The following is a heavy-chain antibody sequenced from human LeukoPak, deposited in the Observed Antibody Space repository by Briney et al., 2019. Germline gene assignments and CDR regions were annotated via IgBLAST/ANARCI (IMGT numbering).Heavy chain of an antibody. V-gene: IGHV1-2*02. CDR3: ARHPRSSGWDPPINWFDP. CDR2: INPNSGGT. J-gene: IGHJ5*02. CDR1: GYTFTGYY. Sequence: GASVKVSCKASGYTFTGYYMHWVRQAPGQGLEWMGWINPNSGGTNYAQKFQGRVTMTRDTSISTAYMELSRLRSDDTAVYYCARHPRSSGWDPPINWFDPWGQGTLVTVSS. D-gene: IGHD6-19*01.